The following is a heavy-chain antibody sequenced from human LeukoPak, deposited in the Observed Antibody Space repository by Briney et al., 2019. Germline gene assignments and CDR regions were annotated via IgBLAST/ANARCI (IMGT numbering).Heavy chain of an antibody. CDR2: LSGSGGTT. CDR3: AKEVWSGRVYYGMDV. Sequence: GGSLRLSCAASGFTFSSYAMSWVRQAPGKGLEWVSALSGSGGTTYYADSVRGRFTISRDNSKNTLYLQMNSLRAEDTAVYYCAKEVWSGRVYYGMDVWGQGTTVTVSS. D-gene: IGHD3-3*01. CDR1: GFTFSSYA. J-gene: IGHJ6*02. V-gene: IGHV3-23*01.